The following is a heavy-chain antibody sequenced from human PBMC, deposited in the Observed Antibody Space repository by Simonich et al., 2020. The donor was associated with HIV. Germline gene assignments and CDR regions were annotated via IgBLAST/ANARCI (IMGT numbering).Heavy chain of an antibody. CDR1: GGSISSYY. Sequence: QVQLQESGPGLVKPSETLSLTCTVSGGSISSYYWSWIRQPPGKGLEWIGYIYYSGSTNCNPSLKSRVTISVDTSKNQFSLKLSSVTAADTAVYYCARQSGYVDAFDLWGQGTMVTVSS. V-gene: IGHV4-59*01. D-gene: IGHD5-12*01. CDR3: ARQSGYVDAFDL. J-gene: IGHJ3*01. CDR2: IYYSGST.